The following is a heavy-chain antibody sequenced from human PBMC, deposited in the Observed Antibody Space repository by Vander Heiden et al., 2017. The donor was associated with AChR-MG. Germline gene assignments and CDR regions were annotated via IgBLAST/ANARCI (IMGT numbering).Heavy chain of an antibody. CDR2: IFYSGTT. CDR3: ARRLRGGGDFDY. D-gene: IGHD3-16*01. Sequence: QLQLQASGPGLVNPSETLSLTCSVSGDSISSNNYYWGWLRKPPGQGLAWVGSIFYSGTTYYNPSLKSRVTISVDTSKDQFSLKLNSVTAADTAVYDCARRLRGGGDFDYWGQGTLVTVSS. J-gene: IGHJ4*02. V-gene: IGHV4-39*01. CDR1: GDSISSNNYY.